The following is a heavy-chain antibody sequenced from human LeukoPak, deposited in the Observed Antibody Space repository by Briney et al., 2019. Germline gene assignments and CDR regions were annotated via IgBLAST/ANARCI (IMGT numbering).Heavy chain of an antibody. CDR1: GGSISSYY. CDR3: ARHSSRRAYYYDSSGYF. Sequence: SETLSLTCTVSGGSISSYYWSWIRQPAGKGLEWIGRICTSGSTNYNPSLKSRVTMSVDTSKNQFSLKLSSVTAADTAVYYCARHSSRRAYYYDSSGYFRGQGTLVTVSS. V-gene: IGHV4-4*07. D-gene: IGHD3-22*01. CDR2: ICTSGST. J-gene: IGHJ4*02.